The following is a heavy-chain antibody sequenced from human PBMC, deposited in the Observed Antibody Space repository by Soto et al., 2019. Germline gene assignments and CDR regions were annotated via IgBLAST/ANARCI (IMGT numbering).Heavy chain of an antibody. CDR2: ISSSGSSI. CDR1: GFAFSDYY. CDR3: ARGGQTTVVTFVY. J-gene: IGHJ4*02. V-gene: IGHV3-11*01. D-gene: IGHD2-15*01. Sequence: PGGSLRLSCGASGFAFSDYYMSWVRQAPGKGLEWIAYISSSGSSIYYAESVEGRFTISRDNAKSSLYLQMNSLKAEDTAVYFCARGGQTTVVTFVYWGQGTLVTVSS.